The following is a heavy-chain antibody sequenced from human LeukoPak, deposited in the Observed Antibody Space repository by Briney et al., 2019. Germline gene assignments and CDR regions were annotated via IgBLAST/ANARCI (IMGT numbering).Heavy chain of an antibody. CDR1: GYTFTGYY. CDR3: AREGRCSGGSGYRGCLFDY. V-gene: IGHV1-2*04. D-gene: IGHD2-15*01. Sequence: ASVKVSCKASGYTFTGYYMHWVRQPPGQGLEWMGWINPNTGGTNYAQKFQGWVTMTRDTSISTAYMELSRLRSDDTAVYYCAREGRCSGGSGYRGCLFDYWGQGTLVTVSS. J-gene: IGHJ4*02. CDR2: INPNTGGT.